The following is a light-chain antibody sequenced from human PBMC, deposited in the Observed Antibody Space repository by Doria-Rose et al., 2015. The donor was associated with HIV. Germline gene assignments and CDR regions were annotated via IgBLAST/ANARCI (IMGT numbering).Light chain of an antibody. CDR1: QSFSSTY. CDR3: HQYGTSWT. V-gene: IGKV3-20*01. J-gene: IGKJ1*01. Sequence: TQSQRTLYLSPGERATLSCRASQSFSSTYLAWYQQKPGQAPSLLIYGGSTRATGIPDRFSASGSGTDFTLTINRLEPEDFALYYCHQYGTSWTFGQGTKVEI. CDR2: GGS.